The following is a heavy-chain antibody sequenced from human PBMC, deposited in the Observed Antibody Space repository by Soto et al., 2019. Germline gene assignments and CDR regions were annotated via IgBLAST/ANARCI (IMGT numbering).Heavy chain of an antibody. V-gene: IGHV4-39*01. CDR3: AVVDSTGNWFDP. J-gene: IGHJ5*02. D-gene: IGHD6-25*01. CDR2: MYYSGTT. CDR1: GGSISSSDFY. Sequence: SETLSLTCTVSGGSISSSDFYLSWLRQTPGKGLEFIGSMYYSGTTYYNPSLKSRVTISVDTSKNQFTLKLISVTAADTAVYYCAVVDSTGNWFDPWGEGALVTVSS.